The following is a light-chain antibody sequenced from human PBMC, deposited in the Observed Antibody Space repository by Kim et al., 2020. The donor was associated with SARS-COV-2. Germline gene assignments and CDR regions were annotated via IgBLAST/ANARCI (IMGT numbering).Light chain of an antibody. CDR1: NIGSKS. CDR2: YDS. Sequence: APGKTARITCWGNNIGSKSMHWYQQKPGQAPVLVIYYDSDRPSGIPERFSGSNSGNTATLTISRVEAGDEADYYCQVWDSSSDHWVFGGGTKLTVL. CDR3: QVWDSSSDHWV. V-gene: IGLV3-21*04. J-gene: IGLJ3*02.